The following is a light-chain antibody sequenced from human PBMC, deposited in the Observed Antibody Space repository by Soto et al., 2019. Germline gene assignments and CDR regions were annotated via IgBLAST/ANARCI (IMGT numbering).Light chain of an antibody. J-gene: IGKJ5*01. CDR1: QSVNTN. Sequence: IMMTQSPGTLSVASGGRGTPSCRASQSVNTNLAWYQQKPGQAPRLLIYDASNRATGIPARFSGSGSGTDFTVTISSLEPEDFAVYYCQQRSSWPITFGPGTRLAI. CDR3: QQRSSWPIT. V-gene: IGKV3-11*01. CDR2: DAS.